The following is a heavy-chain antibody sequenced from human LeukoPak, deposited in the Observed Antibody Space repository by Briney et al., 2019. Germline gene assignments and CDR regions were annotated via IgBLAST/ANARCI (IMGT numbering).Heavy chain of an antibody. Sequence: PSETLSLTCAVYGGSFSGYYWTWIRQPPGKGLEWIGEINHSGTTNYNPSLKSRVAISVDTSNNQFSLKLTSVTAADTAVYYCARGGVAQPFDPWGQGTLVTASS. CDR3: ARGGVAQPFDP. CDR2: INHSGTT. V-gene: IGHV4-34*01. D-gene: IGHD2-21*01. CDR1: GGSFSGYY. J-gene: IGHJ5*02.